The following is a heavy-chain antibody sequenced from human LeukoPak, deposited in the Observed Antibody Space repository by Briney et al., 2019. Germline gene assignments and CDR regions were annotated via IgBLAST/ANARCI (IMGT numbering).Heavy chain of an antibody. CDR1: GGSISSGGYY. D-gene: IGHD3-10*01. J-gene: IGHJ5*02. V-gene: IGHV4-30-2*01. Sequence: SETLSLTCTVSGGSISSGGYYWSWIRQPPGKGLEWIGYIYHSGSTYYNPSLKSRVTISVDTSKNQFSLKLNSVTAADTAVYYCARFYGSGSYYGFDPWGQGTLVTVSS. CDR3: ARFYGSGSYYGFDP. CDR2: IYHSGST.